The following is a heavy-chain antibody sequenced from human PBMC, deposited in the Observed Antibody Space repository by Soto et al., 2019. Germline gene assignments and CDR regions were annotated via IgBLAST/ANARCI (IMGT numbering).Heavy chain of an antibody. V-gene: IGHV4-38-2*02. D-gene: IGHD3-3*01. Sequence: PSETLSLTCTVSGDSIISIYHWAWIRQPPGRSLEWIASIFHTGTTYYTPSLKSRVTISVDTSKNQFSLRLSSVTAADTAVYYCARGLVRFPYYYYGMDVGGHGNTGTVSS. CDR3: ARGLVRFPYYYYGMDV. J-gene: IGHJ6*02. CDR2: IFHTGTT. CDR1: GDSIISIYH.